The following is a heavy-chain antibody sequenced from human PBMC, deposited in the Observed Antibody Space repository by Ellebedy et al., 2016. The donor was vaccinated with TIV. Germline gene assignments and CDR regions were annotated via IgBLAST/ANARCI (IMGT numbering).Heavy chain of an antibody. Sequence: SETLSLTCAAYGGSLSGYYWSWVRQSPGKGLEWIGSIPYSGSTYYNSGNTYHNPSLKSRVTISVDTSKNQFSLNLRSVTAADTAVYYCARVGLFRGAAAATPLFDYWGQGTLVTVSS. CDR2: IPYSGST. D-gene: IGHD6-13*01. CDR3: ARVGLFRGAAAATPLFDY. J-gene: IGHJ4*02. V-gene: IGHV4-59*12. CDR1: GGSLSGYY.